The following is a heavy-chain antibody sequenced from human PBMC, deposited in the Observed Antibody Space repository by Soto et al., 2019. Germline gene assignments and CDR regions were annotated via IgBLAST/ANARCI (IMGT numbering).Heavy chain of an antibody. CDR1: GYRFTSYW. Sequence: PGESLKISCRTSGYRFTSYWIAWVRQMPGKGLEWMGIIFPSDSDTRYSPSFQGQVTISADRSTSTVFLQWASLKASDTAVYFCARKDKSGYFNWFDPWGQGTMVTVSS. V-gene: IGHV5-51*03. CDR3: ARKDKSGYFNWFDP. D-gene: IGHD3-22*01. J-gene: IGHJ5*02. CDR2: IFPSDSDT.